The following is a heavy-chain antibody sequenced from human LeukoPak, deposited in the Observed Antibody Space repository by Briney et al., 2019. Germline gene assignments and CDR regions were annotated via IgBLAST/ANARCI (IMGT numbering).Heavy chain of an antibody. Sequence: GRSLRLSCAAAGFTFSSYGMHSVLQAAGKGLWWVAFIRYDGSNKYYADSVKGRFTISRDNSENTLYLQMNSLRAEDTAVYYCAKRGVRELDFDYWGQGTLVTVSS. CDR2: IRYDGSNK. V-gene: IGHV3-30*02. CDR1: GFTFSSYG. CDR3: AKRGVRELDFDY. D-gene: IGHD3-10*01. J-gene: IGHJ4*02.